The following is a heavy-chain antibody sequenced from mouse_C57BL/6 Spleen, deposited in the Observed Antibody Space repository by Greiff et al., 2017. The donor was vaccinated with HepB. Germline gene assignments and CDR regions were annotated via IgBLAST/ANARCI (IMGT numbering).Heavy chain of an antibody. CDR3: ARSRQLRLLYYFDY. D-gene: IGHD3-2*02. CDR1: GYKFTDYY. J-gene: IGHJ2*01. CDR2: INPNNGGT. V-gene: IGHV1-26*01. Sequence: EVQLQQSGPELVKPGASVKISCKASGYKFTDYYMNWVKQSHGKSLEWIGDINPNNGGTSYNQKFKGKATLTVDKSSSTAYMELRSLTSEDSAVYYCARSRQLRLLYYFDYWGQGTTLTVSS.